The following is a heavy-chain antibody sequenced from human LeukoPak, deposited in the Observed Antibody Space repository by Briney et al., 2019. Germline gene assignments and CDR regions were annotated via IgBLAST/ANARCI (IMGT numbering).Heavy chain of an antibody. Sequence: PGGSLTLSCAASGFTFSSYSMNWVRQAPGKGLEWVSSISSSSSYIYYADPVKGRFTISRDNAKNSLYLQMNSLRAEDTAIYYCAAQSPYYYDTSGRLGGDAFDIWGQGTMVTVS. CDR3: AAQSPYYYDTSGRLGGDAFDI. CDR1: GFTFSSYS. CDR2: ISSSSSYI. J-gene: IGHJ3*02. V-gene: IGHV3-21*01. D-gene: IGHD3-22*01.